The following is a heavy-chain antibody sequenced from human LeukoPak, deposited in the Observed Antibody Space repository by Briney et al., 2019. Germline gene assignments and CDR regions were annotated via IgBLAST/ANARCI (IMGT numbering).Heavy chain of an antibody. V-gene: IGHV3-30*04. CDR3: AREATLEGAFDI. Sequence: GGSLRLSCAASGFTFSSYAMHWVRQAPGKGLGWVAVISYDGSNKYYADSVKGRFTISRDNSKNTLYLQMNSLRAEDTAVYYCAREATLEGAFDIWGQGTMVTVSS. CDR2: ISYDGSNK. J-gene: IGHJ3*02. CDR1: GFTFSSYA.